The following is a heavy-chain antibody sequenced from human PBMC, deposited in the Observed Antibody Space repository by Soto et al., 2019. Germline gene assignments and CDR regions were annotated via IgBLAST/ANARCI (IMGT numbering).Heavy chain of an antibody. J-gene: IGHJ4*02. CDR3: ASLGDSSGYYYGYYFDY. CDR2: IYYSGST. V-gene: IGHV4-30-4*08. D-gene: IGHD3-22*01. CDR1: GFSITTSGVG. Sequence: KESGPTLVKPTQTLTLTCSLSGFSITTSGVGVAWVRQPPGKALEWIGYIYYSGSTYYNPSLKSRVTISVDTSKNQFSLKLSSVTAADTAVYYCASLGDSSGYYYGYYFDYWGQGTLVTVSS.